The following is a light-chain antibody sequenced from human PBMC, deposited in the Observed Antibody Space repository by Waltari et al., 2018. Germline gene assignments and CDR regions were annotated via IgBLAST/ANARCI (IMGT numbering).Light chain of an antibody. CDR2: STD. V-gene: IGKV3-20*01. J-gene: IGKJ4*01. CDR1: QTVSTIA. CDR3: QQYDGIVVT. Sequence: EIVLTQSPGTLSLSPGDRATLSCRASQTVSTIALSWYQQKPGQAPRVLIYSTDNRATGIPDRFSGSGSATDFTLTINRLAPEDFSMYYCQQYDGIVVTFGGGTKVEI.